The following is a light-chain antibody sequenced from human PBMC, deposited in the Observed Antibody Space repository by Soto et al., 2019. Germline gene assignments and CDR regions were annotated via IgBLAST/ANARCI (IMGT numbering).Light chain of an antibody. CDR3: QQYKRLT. V-gene: IGKV1-5*01. CDR1: QSISSW. CDR2: DAS. Sequence: DIQMTQSPSTLSASVGDRVTITCRASQSISSWLAWYQQKPGKAPKLLIYDASSLESGVPSRFSGSGSGTEFTLTISSLQPDDFATYYCQQYKRLTFGGGTKVDIK. J-gene: IGKJ4*01.